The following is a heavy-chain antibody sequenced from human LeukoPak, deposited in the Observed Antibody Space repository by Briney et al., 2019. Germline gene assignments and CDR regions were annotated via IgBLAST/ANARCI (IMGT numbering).Heavy chain of an antibody. J-gene: IGHJ4*02. Sequence: SEALSLTCTVSGGSISSYYWSWIRQPAGKGLEWIGRIYASGSTNYNPSLKSRVTMSVDTSKNQFSLKLSSVTAADTAVYYCARDRRYYDFWSGYYAWGQGTLVTVSS. CDR2: IYASGST. CDR1: GGSISSYY. CDR3: ARDRRYYDFWSGYYA. D-gene: IGHD3-3*01. V-gene: IGHV4-4*07.